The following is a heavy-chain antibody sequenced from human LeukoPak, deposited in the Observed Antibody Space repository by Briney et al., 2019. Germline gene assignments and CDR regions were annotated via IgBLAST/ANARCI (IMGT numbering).Heavy chain of an antibody. CDR2: IRYDGSNK. D-gene: IGHD3-22*01. J-gene: IGHJ3*02. CDR1: GFTFSSYG. V-gene: IGHV3-30*02. Sequence: GGSLRLSCAASGFTFSSYGMHWVRQAPGKGLEWVAFIRYDGSNKYYADSVKGRFTISRDNSKDTLYLQMNSLRAEDTAVYYCARVRMHTSYYYDSSGYYAFDIWGQGTMVTVSS. CDR3: ARVRMHTSYYYDSSGYYAFDI.